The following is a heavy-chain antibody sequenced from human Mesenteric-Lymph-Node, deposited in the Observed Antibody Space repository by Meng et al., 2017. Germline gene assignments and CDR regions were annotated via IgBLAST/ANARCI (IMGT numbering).Heavy chain of an antibody. CDR2: INAGNGNT. Sequence: ASVKVSCKASGYTFTSYAMHWVRQAPGQRLEWMGWINAGNGNTKYSQKFQGRVTITRDTSASTAYMELSSLRSEDTAVYYCARDSPIYDSSGYYSYYYYYGMDVWGQGTTVTVSS. V-gene: IGHV1-3*01. D-gene: IGHD3-22*01. J-gene: IGHJ6*02. CDR1: GYTFTSYA. CDR3: ARDSPIYDSSGYYSYYYYYGMDV.